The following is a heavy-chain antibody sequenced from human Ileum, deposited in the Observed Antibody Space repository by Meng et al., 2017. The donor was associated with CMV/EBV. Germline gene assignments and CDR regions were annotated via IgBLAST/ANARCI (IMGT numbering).Heavy chain of an antibody. Sequence: SGVPLNRYGIHWVSQFPGKGREWVAVLWYDGDRKYFADSVQGRFSISRDDSKNTVYLQMNSLRAEDTAVYYCARDNDGSSHYSQFDYWGQGTLVTVSS. CDR2: LWYDGDRK. D-gene: IGHD3-22*01. V-gene: IGHV3-33*01. CDR1: GVPLNRYG. CDR3: ARDNDGSSHYSQFDY. J-gene: IGHJ4*02.